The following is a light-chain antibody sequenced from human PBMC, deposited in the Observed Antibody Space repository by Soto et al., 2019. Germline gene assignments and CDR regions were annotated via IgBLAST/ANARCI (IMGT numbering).Light chain of an antibody. J-gene: IGKJ1*01. CDR2: GAY. V-gene: IGKV3-15*01. Sequence: IVMTPSPATLSVSPGERATLSCRASQSVSSNLAWYQQKPGQAPRLLIYGAYTRATGSPARFSGSGSGTEFTLTISSLQSEDFAVYYWQQYNNWSGTFGQGTKVEI. CDR3: QQYNNWSGT. CDR1: QSVSSN.